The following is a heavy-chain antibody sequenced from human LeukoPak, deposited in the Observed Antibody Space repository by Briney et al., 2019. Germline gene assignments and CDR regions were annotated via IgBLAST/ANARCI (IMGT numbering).Heavy chain of an antibody. CDR1: GYTFTSYA. CDR3: ARDDWNYKFTIHSYYYGMDV. J-gene: IGHJ6*02. D-gene: IGHD1-7*01. CDR2: INAGNGNT. V-gene: IGHV1-3*01. Sequence: ASVKVSCKASGYTFTSYAMHWVRQAPGQRLEWMGWINAGNGNTRYSQKLQVRVTITRDTSANTVYMELSSLRSGDTAVYYCARDDWNYKFTIHSYYYGMDVWGQGTTVTVSS.